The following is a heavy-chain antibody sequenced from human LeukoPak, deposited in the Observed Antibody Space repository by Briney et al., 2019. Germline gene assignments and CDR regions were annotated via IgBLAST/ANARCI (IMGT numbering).Heavy chain of an antibody. J-gene: IGHJ4*02. CDR3: ARGRGVLMVYAIRLFRY. V-gene: IGHV4-31*03. CDR1: GGSISSGGYY. D-gene: IGHD2-8*01. Sequence: SETLSLTCTVSGGSISSGGYYWSWIRQHPGKGLEWIGYIYYSGSTNYNPSLKSRVTISVDTSKNQFSLKLSSVTAADTAVYYCARGRGVLMVYAIRLFRYWGQGTLVTVSS. CDR2: IYYSGST.